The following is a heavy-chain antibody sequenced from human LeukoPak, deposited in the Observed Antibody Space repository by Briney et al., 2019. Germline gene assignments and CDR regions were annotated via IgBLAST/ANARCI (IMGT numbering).Heavy chain of an antibody. CDR2: IYTSGST. CDR3: ATTTTIASWFDP. CDR1: GGSISGYY. J-gene: IGHJ5*02. Sequence: SETLSLTCSVSGGSISGYYWSWVRQPPGKGLEWIGYIYTSGSTNYNPSLKSRVTISVDTSKNQFSLKLSSVTAADTAVYYCATTTTIASWFDPWGQGTLVTVPS. D-gene: IGHD2-21*01. V-gene: IGHV4-4*09.